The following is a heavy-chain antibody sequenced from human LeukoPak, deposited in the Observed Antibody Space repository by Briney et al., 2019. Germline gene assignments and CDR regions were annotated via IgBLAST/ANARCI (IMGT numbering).Heavy chain of an antibody. J-gene: IGHJ4*02. CDR3: ARDIDSGYSYGSFDY. Sequence: AGGSLRLSCAASEFTFSSYSMNWVRQAPGKGLEWVSSISSSSSYIYYADSVKGRFTISRDNAKNSLYLQMNSLRAEDTAVYYCARDIDSGYSYGSFDYWGQGTLVTVSS. V-gene: IGHV3-21*01. CDR2: ISSSSSYI. CDR1: EFTFSSYS. D-gene: IGHD5-18*01.